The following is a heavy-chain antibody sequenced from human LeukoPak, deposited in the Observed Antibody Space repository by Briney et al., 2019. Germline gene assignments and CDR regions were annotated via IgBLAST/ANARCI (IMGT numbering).Heavy chain of an antibody. Sequence: GGSLRLSRAASGFTFSNYWMSWGRQAPGKGLEWVANIKQDGSEKYYVDSVKGRFTISRDNAKNSLYLQMNSLRVEDTAVYYCARTPRYCSGGSCYSVYFQHWGQGTLVTVSS. CDR3: ARTPRYCSGGSCYSVYFQH. J-gene: IGHJ1*01. CDR1: GFTFSNYW. CDR2: IKQDGSEK. D-gene: IGHD2-15*01. V-gene: IGHV3-7*01.